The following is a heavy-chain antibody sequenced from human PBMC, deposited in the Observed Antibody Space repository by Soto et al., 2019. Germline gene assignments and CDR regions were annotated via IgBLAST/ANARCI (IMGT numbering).Heavy chain of an antibody. V-gene: IGHV4-39*01. CDR2: IYYSGST. D-gene: IGHD3-22*01. Sequence: QLQLQESGPGLVKPSETLSLTCTVSGGSISSSSYYWGWIRQPPGKGLEWIGSIYYSGSTYYNPSLKSRVTISVDTSKNQFSLKLSSVTAADTAVYYCARQRIVYRLEGFDYWGQGTLVTVSS. CDR3: ARQRIVYRLEGFDY. CDR1: GGSISSSSYY. J-gene: IGHJ4*02.